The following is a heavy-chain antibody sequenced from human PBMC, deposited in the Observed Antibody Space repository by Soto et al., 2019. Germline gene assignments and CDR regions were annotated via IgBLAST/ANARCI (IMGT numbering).Heavy chain of an antibody. D-gene: IGHD1-1*01. CDR1: GFTFSNYA. Sequence: GGSLRLSCAASGFTFSNYAVTWVRQAPGKGLEWVSTISGSGGSTYYADSVKGRFTISRDNSKNTLYLQMNSLRAEDTAVDYCARTLGTVDPFDCWGQGSLVTVSS. J-gene: IGHJ4*02. CDR3: ARTLGTVDPFDC. CDR2: ISGSGGST. V-gene: IGHV3-23*01.